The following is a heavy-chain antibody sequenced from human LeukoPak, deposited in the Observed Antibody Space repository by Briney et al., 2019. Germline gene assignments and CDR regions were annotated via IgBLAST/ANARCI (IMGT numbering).Heavy chain of an antibody. Sequence: KPSETLSLTCTVSGGSVSSGSYYWSWIRQPPGKGLEWIGYIYYSGSTNYNPSLKSRVTISVDTSKNQFSLKLSSVTAADTAVYYCARNYDSSGYKWSWFDPWGQGTLVTVSS. CDR3: ARNYDSSGYKWSWFDP. CDR1: GGSVSSGSYY. J-gene: IGHJ5*02. D-gene: IGHD3-22*01. CDR2: IYYSGST. V-gene: IGHV4-61*01.